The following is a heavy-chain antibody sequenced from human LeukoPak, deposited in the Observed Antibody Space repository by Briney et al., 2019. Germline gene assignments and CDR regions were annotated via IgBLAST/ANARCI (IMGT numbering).Heavy chain of an antibody. D-gene: IGHD6-19*01. CDR1: GGTFSSYT. Sequence: SVKVCCKASGGTFSSYTISWVRQAPGQGLEWMGRIIPILGIANYAQKFQGRVTITADKSTSTAYMELSSLRSEDTAVYYCARDSSGWQQGGYWGQGTLVTVSS. V-gene: IGHV1-69*04. CDR2: IIPILGIA. CDR3: ARDSSGWQQGGY. J-gene: IGHJ4*02.